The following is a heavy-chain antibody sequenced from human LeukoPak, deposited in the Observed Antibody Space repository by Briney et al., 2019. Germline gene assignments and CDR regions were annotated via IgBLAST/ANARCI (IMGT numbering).Heavy chain of an antibody. CDR2: ISGSGGST. D-gene: IGHD3-22*01. V-gene: IGHV3-23*01. CDR1: GFTFSSYA. Sequence: GGSLRLSCAASGFTFSSYAMSWVRQAPGKGLEWVSAISGSGGSTYYADSVKGRFTISRDNSKNTLYLQMNSLRAEDTAVYYCAKGGLYYYDSSGYSDYWGQGTLVTVSS. CDR3: AKGGLYYYDSSGYSDY. J-gene: IGHJ4*02.